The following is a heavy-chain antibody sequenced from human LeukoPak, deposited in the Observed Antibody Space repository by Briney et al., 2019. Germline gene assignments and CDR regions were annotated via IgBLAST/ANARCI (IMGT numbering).Heavy chain of an antibody. D-gene: IGHD3-22*01. CDR1: GYTFTSYY. V-gene: IGHV1-46*01. Sequence: ASVKVSCKASGYTFTSYYMHWVRQAPGQGLEWMGIINPSGGSTSCAQKFQGRVTMTRDTSTSTVYMELSSLRSEDTAVYYCAKDYYDSSGYSEYFQHXGQGTLVTVSS. CDR2: INPSGGST. J-gene: IGHJ1*01. CDR3: AKDYYDSSGYSEYFQH.